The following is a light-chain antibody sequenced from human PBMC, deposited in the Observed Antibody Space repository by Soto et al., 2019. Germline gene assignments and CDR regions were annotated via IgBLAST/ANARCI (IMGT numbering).Light chain of an antibody. CDR3: QQYNSWWT. CDR2: NAS. CDR1: QSISSW. J-gene: IGKJ1*01. V-gene: IGKV1-5*03. Sequence: DIQMTQSPSTLYASVGDRVTITCRASQSISSWLAWYQQKPGKAPKLLIYNASNLESGVPSRFSGSGSGTEFTLTISSLQPDDFATYYCQQYNSWWTFGQGTKVEIK.